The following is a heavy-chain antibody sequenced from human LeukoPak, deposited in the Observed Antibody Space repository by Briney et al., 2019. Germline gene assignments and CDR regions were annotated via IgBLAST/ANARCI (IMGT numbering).Heavy chain of an antibody. V-gene: IGHV1-8*03. J-gene: IGHJ6*03. CDR2: MNPNSGNT. Sequence: ASVKVSCKASGYTFTSYDINWVRQATGQGLEWMGWMNPNSGNTGYAQKFQGRVTITRNTSISTAYMELSSLRSEDTAVYYCARDPGSYYYMDVWGKGTTVTVSS. CDR3: ARDPGSYYYMDV. CDR1: GYTFTSYD.